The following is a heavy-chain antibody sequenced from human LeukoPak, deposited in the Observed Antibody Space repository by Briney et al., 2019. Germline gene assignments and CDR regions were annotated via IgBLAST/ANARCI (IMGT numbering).Heavy chain of an antibody. Sequence: GGSLRLSCAASGFTFSSYAMSWVRQAPGKGLEWVSAISGSGGSTYYADSVKGRFTISRDNSKNTLYLQMNSLRAEDTAVYYCAKSVVGYSYAAPIFDYWGQGTLVTVSS. J-gene: IGHJ4*02. D-gene: IGHD5-18*01. CDR1: GFTFSSYA. V-gene: IGHV3-23*01. CDR3: AKSVVGYSYAAPIFDY. CDR2: ISGSGGST.